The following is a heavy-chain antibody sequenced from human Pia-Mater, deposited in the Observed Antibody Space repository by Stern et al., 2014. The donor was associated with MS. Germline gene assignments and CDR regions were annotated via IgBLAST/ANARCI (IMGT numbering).Heavy chain of an antibody. Sequence: VQLVQSGNEVKKPGASVKVSCTASGYTFTSYGISWVRQVPGQGLEWMGWITNHNGNTDYAQKVQDRVTLTTDTSTNTAYMELRSLRSDDTAVYYCARSSSWYFDFWGQGTLVTVSS. CDR3: ARSSSWYFDF. CDR1: GYTFTSYG. D-gene: IGHD6-13*01. CDR2: ITNHNGNT. V-gene: IGHV1-18*01. J-gene: IGHJ4*02.